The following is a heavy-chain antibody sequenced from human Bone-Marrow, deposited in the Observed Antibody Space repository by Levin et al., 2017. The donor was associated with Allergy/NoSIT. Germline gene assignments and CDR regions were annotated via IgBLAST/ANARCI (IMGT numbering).Heavy chain of an antibody. J-gene: IGHJ4*02. CDR1: GFTFSRFW. V-gene: IGHV3-74*01. Sequence: GESLKISCVASGFTFSRFWMHWVRQVPGKGLVWVSRIYNDGNKTDYADSVKGRFTVSRDNAKNTLYLQLNSLRAEDTAIYYCASRGFSHWGQGTLVTVSS. CDR2: IYNDGNKT. D-gene: IGHD5-12*01. CDR3: ASRGFSH.